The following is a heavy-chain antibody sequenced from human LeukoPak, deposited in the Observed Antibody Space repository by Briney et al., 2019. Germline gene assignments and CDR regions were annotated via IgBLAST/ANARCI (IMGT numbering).Heavy chain of an antibody. CDR3: ARDVEPVTTLPVY. CDR1: GFTFSSYA. V-gene: IGHV3-30-3*01. CDR2: ISYGGSNK. J-gene: IGHJ4*02. Sequence: GGSLRLSCAASGFTFSSYAMHWVRQAPGKGLEWVAVISYGGSNKYYAGSVKGRFTISRDNSKNTLYLQMNSLRAEDTAVYYCARDVEPVTTLPVYWGQGTLVTVSS. D-gene: IGHD4-17*01.